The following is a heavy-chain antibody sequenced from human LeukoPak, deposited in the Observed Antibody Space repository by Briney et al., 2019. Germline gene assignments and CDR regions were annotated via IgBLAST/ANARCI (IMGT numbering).Heavy chain of an antibody. CDR2: INPSGGST. Sequence: GASVTVSCKASGYTFTSYYMHWVRQAPGQGLEWMGIINPSGGSTSYAQKFQGRVTMTRDTSTSTVYMELSSLRSEDTAVYYCARASYYYDSSGYYYLGYWGQGTLVTVSS. J-gene: IGHJ4*02. CDR1: GYTFTSYY. D-gene: IGHD3-22*01. CDR3: ARASYYYDSSGYYYLGY. V-gene: IGHV1-46*01.